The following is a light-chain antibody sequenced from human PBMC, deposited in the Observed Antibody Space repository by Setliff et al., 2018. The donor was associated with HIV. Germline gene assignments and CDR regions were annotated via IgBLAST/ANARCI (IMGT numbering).Light chain of an antibody. CDR1: TGAVASGHY. J-gene: IGLJ1*01. CDR3: LLYYGGFYG. V-gene: IGLV7-43*01. Sequence: QAVVTQEPSLTVSPGGTVTLTCAPSTGAVASGHYANWFQQKPGQAPRALIYSTTYKHSWTPARFSGSLLGGRAALTLSDVRPEDEAEYYCLLYYGGFYGFGSGTKVTVL. CDR2: STT.